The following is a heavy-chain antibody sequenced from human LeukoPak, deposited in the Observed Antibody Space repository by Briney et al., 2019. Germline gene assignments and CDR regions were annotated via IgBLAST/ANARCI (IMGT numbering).Heavy chain of an antibody. D-gene: IGHD1-26*01. CDR2: ISYDGSNK. V-gene: IGHV3-30-3*01. CDR3: AKDWGQRGVGASLGH. CDR1: GFTFSSHA. J-gene: IGHJ4*02. Sequence: PGGSLRLSCAASGFTFSSHAMVWVRQAPGKGLEWVSFISYDGSNKVHADSVMGRFTISRDNSKNAVDLQLNSLRDEDTAVYYCAKDWGQRGVGASLGHWDQGTLVIVSS.